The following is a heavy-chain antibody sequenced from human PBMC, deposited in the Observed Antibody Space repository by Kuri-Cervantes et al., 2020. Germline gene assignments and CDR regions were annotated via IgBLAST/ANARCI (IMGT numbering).Heavy chain of an antibody. D-gene: IGHD3-16*02. CDR1: GGSIGSYY. CDR3: ARDRRYDYVWGSYPVGAFDI. Sequence: SETLSLTCTVSGGSIGSYYWGWIRLPAGKGLEWIGRIYTSGSTNYNPSLKSRVTMSVDTSKNQFSLKLSSVTAADTAVYYCARDRRYDYVWGSYPVGAFDIWGQGTMVTVSS. V-gene: IGHV4-4*07. CDR2: IYTSGST. J-gene: IGHJ3*02.